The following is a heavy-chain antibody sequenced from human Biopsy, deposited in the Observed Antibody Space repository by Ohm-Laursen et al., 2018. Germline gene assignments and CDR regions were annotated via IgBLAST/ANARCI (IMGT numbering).Heavy chain of an antibody. J-gene: IGHJ4*02. CDR2: IYYSGRT. D-gene: IGHD5-18*01. CDR3: ARGSSYGYDFDY. CDR1: GDSINSYY. Sequence: SVTLSFTCTVSGDSINSYYWNWLRQPTGKRLEWIGNIYYSGRTNFNPSLKSRVTISVDASKNQFSLKLSSVTAADTAVYFCARGSSYGYDFDYWGQGTLVAVSS. V-gene: IGHV4-59*01.